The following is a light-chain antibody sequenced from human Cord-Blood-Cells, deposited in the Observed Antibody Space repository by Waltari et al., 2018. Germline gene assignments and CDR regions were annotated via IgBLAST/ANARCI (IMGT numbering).Light chain of an antibody. V-gene: IGLV2-14*01. CDR3: SSYTSSSTLVV. J-gene: IGLJ2*01. CDR1: SSDAGGYNY. CDR2: DVS. Sequence: QSALTQPASVSGSPGQSITISCTGTSSDAGGYNYVSWSQQHPGNAPKLMIYDVSNRPSGVSNRFSGSKSGNTASLTISGLQAEDEADYYCSSYTSSSTLVVFGGGTKLTVL.